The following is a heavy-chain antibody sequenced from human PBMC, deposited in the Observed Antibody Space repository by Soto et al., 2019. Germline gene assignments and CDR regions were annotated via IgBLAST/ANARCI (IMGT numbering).Heavy chain of an antibody. CDR2: ISSSSSTI. Sequence: GGSLRLSCAASGFTFSSYSMNWVRQAPGKGLEWVSYISSSSSTIYYADSVKGRITISRGNAKNSLYLQMNSLRDEDTAVYYCARATLYNGNYFDYWGQGTLVTVSS. D-gene: IGHD1-20*01. V-gene: IGHV3-48*02. J-gene: IGHJ4*02. CDR3: ARATLYNGNYFDY. CDR1: GFTFSSYS.